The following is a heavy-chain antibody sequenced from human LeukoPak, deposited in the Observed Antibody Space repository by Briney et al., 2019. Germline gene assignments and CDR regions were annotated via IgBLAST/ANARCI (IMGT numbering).Heavy chain of an antibody. J-gene: IGHJ4*02. CDR2: ISGSGGST. Sequence: PGGSLRLSCAASGFTFSSYAMSWVRQAPGKGLEWVSAISGSGGSTYYADSVKGRFTISRDNSKNTLYLQMNSLRAEDTAVYYCAKSVRERNCSGGSCYLFLPFDYWGQGTLVTVSS. CDR1: GFTFSSYA. D-gene: IGHD2-15*01. CDR3: AKSVRERNCSGGSCYLFLPFDY. V-gene: IGHV3-23*01.